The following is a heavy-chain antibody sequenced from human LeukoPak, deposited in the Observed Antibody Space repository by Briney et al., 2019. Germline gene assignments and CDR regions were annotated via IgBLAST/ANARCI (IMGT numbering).Heavy chain of an antibody. J-gene: IGHJ4*02. CDR2: INPNSGGT. V-gene: IGHV1-2*02. CDR3: ARGSYYYDSSGYYYFDY. Sequence: ASVKVSCKASGYTFTGYYMHWVRQAPGQGLEWMGWINPNSGGTNYAQKFQGRVTMTRDTSISTAYMELSRLRSDDTAVYYCARGSYYYDSSGYYYFDYWGQGTLVIVSS. D-gene: IGHD3-22*01. CDR1: GYTFTGYY.